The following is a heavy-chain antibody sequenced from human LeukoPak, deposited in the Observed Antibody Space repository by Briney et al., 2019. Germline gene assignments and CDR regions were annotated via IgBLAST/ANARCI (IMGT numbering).Heavy chain of an antibody. CDR2: IYYSGST. Sequence: SETLSLTCTVSGGFISSYYWSWIRQPPGKGLEWIGYIYYSGSTNYNPSLKSRVSISVDTSKNQFSLKLSSVTAADTAVYYCARGDRTFDYWGQGTLVTVSS. CDR3: ARGDRTFDY. V-gene: IGHV4-59*08. CDR1: GGFISSYY. J-gene: IGHJ4*02.